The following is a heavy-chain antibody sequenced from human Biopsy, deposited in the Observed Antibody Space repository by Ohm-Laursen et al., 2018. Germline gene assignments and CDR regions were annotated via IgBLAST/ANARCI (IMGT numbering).Heavy chain of an antibody. Sequence: LRLSCAATCFTVSTTYMSWVRQAPGKGLEWVSIIYLDGNTYYTDSVKGRFTISRDNSKNALYLQMNSLRPADTAKYYCVRGRAYWGQGTLVTVSS. CDR2: IYLDGNT. J-gene: IGHJ4*02. V-gene: IGHV3-53*01. CDR1: CFTVSTTY. CDR3: VRGRAY.